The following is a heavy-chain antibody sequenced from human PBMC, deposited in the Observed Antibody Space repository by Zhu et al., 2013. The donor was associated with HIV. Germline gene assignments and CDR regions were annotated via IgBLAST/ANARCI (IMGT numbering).Heavy chain of an antibody. D-gene: IGHD2-2*01. CDR1: GYTFTGYY. V-gene: IGHV1-2*02. CDR3: TRGPGYCSSTSCSDYYFSMDV. CDR2: INPNSGGT. J-gene: IGHJ6*03. Sequence: QVQLAQSGAEVKKPGASVKVSCKASGYTFTGYYMHWVRQAPGQGLEWMGWINPNSGGTNYAQKFQGRVTMTRDTSISTAYMELRSLRSDDTAVYYCTRGPGYCSSTSCSDYYFSMDVWGKGTTVIVSS.